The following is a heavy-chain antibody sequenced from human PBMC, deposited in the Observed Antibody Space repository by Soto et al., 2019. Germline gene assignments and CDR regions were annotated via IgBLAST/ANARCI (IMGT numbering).Heavy chain of an antibody. Sequence: PSETLSLTCTVSGGSVSSGSYYWSWIRQPPGKGLEWIGHVYYSGSTNYNPSLKSRVTISVDTSKNQFSLKLSSVTAADTAVYYCARGGGAFDYWGQGTLVTVYS. CDR2: VYYSGST. CDR1: GGSVSSGSYY. V-gene: IGHV4-61*01. CDR3: ARGGGAFDY. D-gene: IGHD3-16*01. J-gene: IGHJ4*02.